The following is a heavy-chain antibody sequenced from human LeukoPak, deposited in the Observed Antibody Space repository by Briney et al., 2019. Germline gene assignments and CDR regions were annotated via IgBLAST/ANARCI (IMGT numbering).Heavy chain of an antibody. V-gene: IGHV3-48*02. CDR3: ARGPAATPWHLRFDY. CDR1: GFTFSSYS. Sequence: PGGSLRLSCAASGFTFSSYSMNWVRQAPGKGLEWVSYISSSSSTIYYADSVKSRFTISRDNAKNSLYLQMNSLRDEDTAVYYCARGPAATPWHLRFDYWGQGTLVTVSS. CDR2: ISSSSSTI. J-gene: IGHJ4*02. D-gene: IGHD2-2*02.